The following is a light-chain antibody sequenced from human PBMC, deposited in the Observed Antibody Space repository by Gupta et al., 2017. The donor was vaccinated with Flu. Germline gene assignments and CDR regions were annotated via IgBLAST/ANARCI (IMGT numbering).Light chain of an antibody. J-gene: IGLJ1*01. CDR2: GNC. V-gene: IGLV1-44*01. CDR1: RSNIGSKS. Sequence: QSVLAQPPSASGTPGQVVALSCSGGRSNIGSKSGNWYQKVPGKAPKLISYGNCQRPSGVPDRFSGSKSGNSASLAISGLESEDEAEYYGAGWDDRIDGQGVFGTGTKLTVL. CDR3: AGWDDRIDGQGV.